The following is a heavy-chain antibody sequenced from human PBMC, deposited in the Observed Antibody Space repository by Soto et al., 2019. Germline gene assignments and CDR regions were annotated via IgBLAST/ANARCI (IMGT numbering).Heavy chain of an antibody. CDR2: IDSGGGT. CDR3: ARYYQDNYLDV. Sequence: EVQLVESGGGLMQPGGSLRLSCAASGFTVSNNYMRWVRQAPGKGLEWVSVIDSGGGTYYADSMKGRFTISRENSKNTLKLQMNSRRAEDTAVYYCARYYQDNYLDVWSQRTRVTVSS. J-gene: IGHJ6*02. V-gene: IGHV3-53*01. D-gene: IGHD2-2*01. CDR1: GFTVSNNY.